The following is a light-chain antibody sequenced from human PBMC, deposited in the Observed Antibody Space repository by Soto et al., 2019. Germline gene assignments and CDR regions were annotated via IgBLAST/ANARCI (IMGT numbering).Light chain of an antibody. Sequence: QSALTQPASVSGSPGQSITISCTGTSGDVGSYNRVSWYQQHPGKAPKLIIYEVTDRPSGVSNRLSGSKSGNTASLTISGLRAEDEAEYYCSSYTNINTRACVFGTGTKVTVL. CDR1: SGDVGSYNR. V-gene: IGLV2-14*01. J-gene: IGLJ1*01. CDR3: SSYTNINTRACV. CDR2: EVT.